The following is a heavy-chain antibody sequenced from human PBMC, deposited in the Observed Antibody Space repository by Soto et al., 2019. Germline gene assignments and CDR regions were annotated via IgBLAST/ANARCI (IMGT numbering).Heavy chain of an antibody. CDR3: AKVPGYSGPLSIAARPDLDY. J-gene: IGHJ4*02. CDR1: GFTFSSYA. CDR2: ISGSGGST. Sequence: GGSLRLSCAASGFTFSSYAMSWVRQAPGKGLEWVSAISGSGGSTYYADSVKGRFTISRDNSKNTLYLQMNSLRAEDTAVYYCAKVPGYSGPLSIAARPDLDYWGQGTLVTVSS. D-gene: IGHD6-6*01. V-gene: IGHV3-23*01.